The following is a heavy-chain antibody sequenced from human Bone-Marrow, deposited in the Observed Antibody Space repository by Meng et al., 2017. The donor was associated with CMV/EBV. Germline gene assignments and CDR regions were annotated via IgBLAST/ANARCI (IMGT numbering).Heavy chain of an antibody. CDR1: GFTFDDYT. CDR3: AKDFSLRFLEWLPQD. CDR2: ISWDGGST. Sequence: GESLKISCAASGFTFDDYTMHWVRQAPGKGLEWASLISWDGGSTYYADSVKGRFTISRDNSKNSLYLQMNSLRTEDTALYYCAKDFSLRFLEWLPQDWGQGTLVTVSS. J-gene: IGHJ4*02. D-gene: IGHD3-3*01. V-gene: IGHV3-43*01.